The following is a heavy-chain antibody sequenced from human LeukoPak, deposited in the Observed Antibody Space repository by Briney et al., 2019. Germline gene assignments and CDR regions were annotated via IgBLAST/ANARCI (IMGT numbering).Heavy chain of an antibody. CDR2: INQSGST. CDR3: ATNPGGYCSSTRCYGEAP. V-gene: IGHV4-34*01. J-gene: IGHJ5*02. D-gene: IGHD2-2*01. Sequence: SETLSLTCAAYGGSFSGYYWSWIRQPPGKGLEWIGEINQSGSTNYNPSLKSRVSISVDTSRNQFSLKLSSVTAADTAVYYCATNPGGYCSSTRCYGEAPWGQGTLVTVSS. CDR1: GGSFSGYY.